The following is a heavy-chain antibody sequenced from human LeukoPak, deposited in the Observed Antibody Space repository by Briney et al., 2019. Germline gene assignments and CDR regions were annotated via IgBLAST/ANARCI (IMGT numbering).Heavy chain of an antibody. CDR3: ARERIAVAAPDY. J-gene: IGHJ4*02. V-gene: IGHV3-21*01. CDR1: GFTFSSYS. Sequence: GGSLRLSCAASGFTFSSYSMNWVRQAPGKGLEWVSSISSSSSYIYYADSVKGRFTISRDNAKNSLYLQMNSLRAEDTAVYYCARERIAVAAPDYWGQGTPVTVSS. CDR2: ISSSSSYI. D-gene: IGHD6-19*01.